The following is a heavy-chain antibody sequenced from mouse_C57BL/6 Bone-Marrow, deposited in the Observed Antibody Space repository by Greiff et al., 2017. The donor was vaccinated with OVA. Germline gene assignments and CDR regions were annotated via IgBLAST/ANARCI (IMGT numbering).Heavy chain of an antibody. CDR2: ISNGGGST. CDR1: GFTFSDYY. CDR3: ERHPENYFDY. V-gene: IGHV5-12*01. Sequence: DVMLVESGGGLVQPGGSLKLSCAASGFTFSDYYMYWVRQTPEKRLEWVAYISNGGGSTYYPDTVKGRFTISRDNAKNTLYLQMSRLKSEDTAMYYCERHPENYFDYWGQGTTLTVSS. J-gene: IGHJ2*01.